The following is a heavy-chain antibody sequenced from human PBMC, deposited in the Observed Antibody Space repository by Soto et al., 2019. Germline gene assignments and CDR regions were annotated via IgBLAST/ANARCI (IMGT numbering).Heavy chain of an antibody. CDR1: GYTFTGYY. CDR3: ARQQDRGIVAAGFDY. CDR2: INPLSGDT. J-gene: IGHJ4*02. Sequence: ASVKVSCKASGYTFTGYYMHCVRQAPGQVLEWMGWINPLSGDTNYAQKFQGSVTMTRDTSISTTYMELSRLSSDDTAVYYCARQQDRGIVAAGFDYWGQGTLVTVSS. D-gene: IGHD6-13*01. V-gene: IGHV1-2*02.